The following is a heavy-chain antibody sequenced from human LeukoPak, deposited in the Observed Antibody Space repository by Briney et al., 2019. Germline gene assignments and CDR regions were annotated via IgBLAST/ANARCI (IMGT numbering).Heavy chain of an antibody. CDR3: TRVVSVAWSERRPGYYYMDV. Sequence: NPGGSLRLSCAASGFTFSSYSMNWVRQAPGKGLEWVSSISSSSSYIYYAASVKGRFTISRDNAKNSLYLQMNSLRAGDMAVYYCTRVVSVAWSERRPGYYYMDVWGKGTTVTVSS. D-gene: IGHD1-1*01. CDR2: ISSSSSYI. CDR1: GFTFSSYS. J-gene: IGHJ6*03. V-gene: IGHV3-21*01.